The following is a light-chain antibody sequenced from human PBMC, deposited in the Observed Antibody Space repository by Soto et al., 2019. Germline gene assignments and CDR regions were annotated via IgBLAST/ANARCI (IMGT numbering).Light chain of an antibody. CDR1: QSVGTN. CDR2: GAS. CDR3: QQYNNWLIT. Sequence: EIVMTQSPDTLSVSPGERATLSCRASQSVGTNLAWYQQQPGQAPRLLIYGASTRAPGISARFSGSGSGTEFTLTISSLQSEDFAVYTCQQYNNWLITFGQGTRLEIK. J-gene: IGKJ5*01. V-gene: IGKV3-15*01.